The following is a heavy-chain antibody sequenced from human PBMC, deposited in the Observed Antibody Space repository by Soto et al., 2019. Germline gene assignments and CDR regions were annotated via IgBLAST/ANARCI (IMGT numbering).Heavy chain of an antibody. J-gene: IGHJ3*02. V-gene: IGHV4-39*01. CDR2: MFYFGST. CDR3: ARLGPGVRGWGAFDI. Sequence: PSETLSLTCTVFGGSFSSSSHYWGWIRQPPGKGLEWLGTMFYFGSTYYNTSLESRVTISVDPSKNQFSLKLSSVTAADTAVYYCARLGPGVRGWGAFDIWGQGTMVTVSS. D-gene: IGHD3-10*01. CDR1: GGSFSSSSHY.